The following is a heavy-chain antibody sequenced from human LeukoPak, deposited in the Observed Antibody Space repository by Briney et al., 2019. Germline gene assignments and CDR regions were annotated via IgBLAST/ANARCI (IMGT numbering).Heavy chain of an antibody. J-gene: IGHJ4*02. Sequence: SETLSLTCTVSGSSISSYYWSWVRQPPGKGLEYIGYIYYTGSTNSSPSLKSRVTISVDTSKNQFSLKLNSVTAADTAVYYCARQWGVYGGSVGGIDYWGQGTLVTVSS. V-gene: IGHV4-59*08. D-gene: IGHD5-12*01. CDR1: GSSISSYY. CDR3: ARQWGVYGGSVGGIDY. CDR2: IYYTGST.